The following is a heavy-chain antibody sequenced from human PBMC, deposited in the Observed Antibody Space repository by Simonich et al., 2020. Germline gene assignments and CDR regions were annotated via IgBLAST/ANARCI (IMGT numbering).Heavy chain of an antibody. D-gene: IGHD1-1*01. Sequence: EVQLVESGGGLIQPGGSLRLSCAASGFTVSSNYMSWVRQAPGRGLEGVSVIYSVGSTYYADSVKGRFTISSDNSKNTLYLQINSLRAEDTAVYYCARWTATGYYFDYWGQGTLVTVSS. V-gene: IGHV3-53*01. J-gene: IGHJ4*02. CDR3: ARWTATGYYFDY. CDR2: IYSVGST. CDR1: GFTVSSNY.